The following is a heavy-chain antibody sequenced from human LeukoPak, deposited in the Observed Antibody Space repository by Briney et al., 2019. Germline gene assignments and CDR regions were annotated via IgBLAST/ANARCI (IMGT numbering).Heavy chain of an antibody. CDR2: ISYDGSNK. Sequence: PGGSLRLSCAASGFTFSSYGVHWVRQAPGKGLEWVAVISYDGSNKYYADSVKGRFTISRDNSKNTLYLQMNSLRAEDTAVYYCAKGIVSAFDIWGQGTMVTVSS. V-gene: IGHV3-30*18. CDR1: GFTFSSYG. CDR3: AKGIVSAFDI. J-gene: IGHJ3*02. D-gene: IGHD2-15*01.